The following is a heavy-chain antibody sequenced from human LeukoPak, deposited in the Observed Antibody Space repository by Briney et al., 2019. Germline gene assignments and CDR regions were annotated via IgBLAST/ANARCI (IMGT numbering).Heavy chain of an antibody. CDR1: RGSVSSSSYY. CDR2: IFYSGST. Sequence: SETLSLTCTVSRGSVSSSSYYWGWIRQPPGKGLEWLGSIFYSGSTYYNPSLKSRVTLSVDMSKNQFSLNLSSVTAADTAVYYCARQGDGHKNCFNKWGQGTLVTVSS. V-gene: IGHV4-39*01. CDR3: ARQGDGHKNCFNK. J-gene: IGHJ4*02. D-gene: IGHD5-24*01.